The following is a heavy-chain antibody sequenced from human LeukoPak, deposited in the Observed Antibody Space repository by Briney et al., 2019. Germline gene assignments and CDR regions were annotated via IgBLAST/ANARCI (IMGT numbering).Heavy chain of an antibody. CDR3: ATTISSSWFEPSDY. V-gene: IGHV1-69*05. D-gene: IGHD6-13*01. CDR1: GGTFSSYA. CDR2: IIPIFGTA. Sequence: ASVKVSCKASGGTFSSYAMSWVRQAPGQGLEWMGGIIPIFGTANYAQKFQGRVTITTDESTSTAYMGLSSLRSEDTAVYYCATTISSSWFEPSDYWGQGTLVTVSS. J-gene: IGHJ4*02.